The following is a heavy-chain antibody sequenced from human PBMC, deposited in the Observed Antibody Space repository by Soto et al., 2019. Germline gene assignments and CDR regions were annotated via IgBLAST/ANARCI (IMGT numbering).Heavy chain of an antibody. CDR3: ARDFPDRTRAAAHWFDP. J-gene: IGHJ5*02. D-gene: IGHD6-13*01. CDR1: GYRFTSHY. Sequence: ASVKVSCKAIGYRFTSHYMHWVRQAPGQGLEWMGTIYPGGVNIGYAQKFKGRVTMTKNTLYLQMDSLRVEDTAVYFCARDFPDRTRAAAHWFDPWGQGALVTVSS. CDR2: IYPGGVNI. V-gene: IGHV1-46*01.